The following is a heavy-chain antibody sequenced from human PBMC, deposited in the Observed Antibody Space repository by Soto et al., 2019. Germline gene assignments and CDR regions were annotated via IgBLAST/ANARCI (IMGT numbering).Heavy chain of an antibody. D-gene: IGHD2-15*01. CDR1: GFTFSSYD. V-gene: IGHV3-13*01. CDR2: IGTAGDT. CDR3: AAEGVVVAARDAFDI. Sequence: EVQLVESGGGLVQPGGSLRLSCAASGFTFSSYDMHWVRQATGKGLEWVSAIGTAGDTYYPGSVKGRFTISRENAKNSLYLQMNSLRAEDTTVYYCAAEGVVVAARDAFDIWGQGTMVTVSS. J-gene: IGHJ3*02.